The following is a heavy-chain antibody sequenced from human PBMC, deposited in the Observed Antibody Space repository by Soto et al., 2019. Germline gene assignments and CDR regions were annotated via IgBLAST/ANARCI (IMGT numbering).Heavy chain of an antibody. D-gene: IGHD4-17*01. CDR3: ARAERPYGDYDNYYYAMDV. CDR2: FIPIYGTR. J-gene: IGHJ6*02. CDR1: GGTFSRYA. Sequence: SVKVSCKASGGTFSRYAISWVRRAPGQGLEWIGGFIPIYGTRNYAQKFQGRVTITADESTSTAYMELSSLRSEDTAVYYCARAERPYGDYDNYYYAMDVWDQGTSVTVS. V-gene: IGHV1-69*13.